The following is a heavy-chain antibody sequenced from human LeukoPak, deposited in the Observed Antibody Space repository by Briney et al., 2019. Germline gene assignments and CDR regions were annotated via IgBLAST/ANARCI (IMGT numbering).Heavy chain of an antibody. CDR2: ISAYNGNT. D-gene: IGHD4-17*01. Sequence: ASVKVSCKASGYTFTSYGISWVRQAPGQGLEWMGWISAYNGNTNYAQKLQGRVTMTTDTSTSTAYMELRSLRSDDTAVYYCARGQDYGDYVGYAFDIWGQGTMVTVSS. J-gene: IGHJ3*02. V-gene: IGHV1-18*01. CDR1: GYTFTSYG. CDR3: ARGQDYGDYVGYAFDI.